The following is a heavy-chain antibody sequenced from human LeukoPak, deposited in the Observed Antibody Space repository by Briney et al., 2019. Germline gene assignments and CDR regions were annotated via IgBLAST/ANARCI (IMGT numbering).Heavy chain of an antibody. Sequence: GGSLRLSCAASGFTFSSYEMNWVRQAPGKGLEWASYISSSGSTIYYADSVKGRFTISRGNAKNSLYLQMNSLRAEDTAVYYCARGAYSSGWYLSGAIDYWGQGTLVTVSS. V-gene: IGHV3-48*03. D-gene: IGHD6-19*01. J-gene: IGHJ4*02. CDR1: GFTFSSYE. CDR3: ARGAYSSGWYLSGAIDY. CDR2: ISSSGSTI.